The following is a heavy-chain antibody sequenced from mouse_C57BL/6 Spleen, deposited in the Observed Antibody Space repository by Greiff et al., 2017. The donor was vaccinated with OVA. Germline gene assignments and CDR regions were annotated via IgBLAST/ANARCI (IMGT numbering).Heavy chain of an antibody. V-gene: IGHV1-52*01. CDR1: GYTFTSYW. D-gene: IGHD1-1*01. J-gene: IGHJ1*03. CDR3: ARSPNDCGSSYGYWYFDV. Sequence: QVQLQQPGAELVRPGSSVKLSCKASGYTFTSYWMHWVKQRPIQGLEWIGNIDPSDSETHYNQKFKDKATLTVDKSSSTAYMQLSSLTSEDSAVYYCARSPNDCGSSYGYWYFDVWGTGTTVTVSS. CDR2: IDPSDSET.